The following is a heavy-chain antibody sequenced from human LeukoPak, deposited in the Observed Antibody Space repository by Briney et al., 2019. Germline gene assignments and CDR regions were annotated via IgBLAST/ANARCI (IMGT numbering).Heavy chain of an antibody. CDR3: ATYDQQLAFDN. D-gene: IGHD6-13*01. Sequence: SETLSLTCTVSGDSIVCSNCYWGWVRQPPGTGLEWIGRMYTSGSTNYNPSLKSRVTMSIDTSKKHFSLNLDSVTAADTAVYYCATYDQQLAFDNWGQGSLVTVSS. J-gene: IGHJ4*02. CDR1: GDSIVCSNCY. CDR2: MYTSGST. V-gene: IGHV4-61*05.